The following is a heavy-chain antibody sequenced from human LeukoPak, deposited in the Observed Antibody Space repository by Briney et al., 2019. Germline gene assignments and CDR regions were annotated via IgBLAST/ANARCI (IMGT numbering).Heavy chain of an antibody. Sequence: PSETLSLTCAVSGASMRDHYWTWIRQPPGKGLEWIGNIYYMLNANSYNPSLKSRVSISMDTPGTQFSLKLNSVTAADTAVYYCATSFRSGWGFDSWGRGILVAVSS. CDR2: IYYMLNA. CDR3: ATSFRSGWGFDS. V-gene: IGHV4-59*11. D-gene: IGHD6-19*01. J-gene: IGHJ4*02. CDR1: GASMRDHY.